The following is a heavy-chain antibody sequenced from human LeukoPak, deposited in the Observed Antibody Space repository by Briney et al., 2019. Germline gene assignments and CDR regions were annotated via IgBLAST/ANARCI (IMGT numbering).Heavy chain of an antibody. CDR2: ISGSDGST. J-gene: IGHJ4*02. D-gene: IGHD3-16*01. Sequence: GGSLRLSCAASGFSFSSYAMSWVRQAPGKGLEWVSGISGSDGSTYYADSVKGRFTISRDNSKNTLYLQMNSLRAEDMAVYYCAKDGGQGADYWGQGTLVSVSS. CDR1: GFSFSSYA. CDR3: AKDGGQGADY. V-gene: IGHV3-23*01.